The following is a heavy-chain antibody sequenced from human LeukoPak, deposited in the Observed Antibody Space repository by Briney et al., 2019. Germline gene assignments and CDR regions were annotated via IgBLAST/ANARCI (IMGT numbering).Heavy chain of an antibody. Sequence: GGSLRLSCAASGFTFSSYGMHWVRQAPGKGLEWVAVISYDGSNKYYADSVKGRFTISRDNSKNTLYPQMNSLRAEDTAVYYCADDYGGNSGGRDYYYYMDVWGKGTTVTVSS. V-gene: IGHV3-30*18. CDR2: ISYDGSNK. D-gene: IGHD4-23*01. CDR3: ADDYGGNSGGRDYYYYMDV. CDR1: GFTFSSYG. J-gene: IGHJ6*03.